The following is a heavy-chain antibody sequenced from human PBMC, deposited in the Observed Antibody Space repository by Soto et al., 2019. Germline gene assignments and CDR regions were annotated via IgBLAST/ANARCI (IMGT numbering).Heavy chain of an antibody. CDR3: ARDLAAAGTGIGY. CDR2: INHSGST. V-gene: IGHV4-34*01. Sequence: SETLSLTCAVYGGSFSGYYWSWIRQPPGKGLEWIGEINHSGSTNYNPSLKSRVTISVDTSKNQFSLKLSSVTAADTAVYYCARDLAAAGTGIGYWGQGTLVTVSS. J-gene: IGHJ4*02. D-gene: IGHD6-13*01. CDR1: GGSFSGYY.